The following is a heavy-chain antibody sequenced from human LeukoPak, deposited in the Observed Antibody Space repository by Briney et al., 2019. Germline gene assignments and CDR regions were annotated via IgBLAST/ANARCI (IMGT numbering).Heavy chain of an antibody. CDR1: GYSFPTYW. D-gene: IGHD3-10*01. CDR2: IYPGDSAT. V-gene: IGHV5-51*01. J-gene: IGHJ4*02. Sequence: GESQKISCKGSGYSFPTYWIGWVRQMPGKGLEWMGIIYPGDSATTYSPSFQGQVTISADKSISTAYLQWSSLKASDTAMYFCASGGLPSYSDYWGQGTLVTVSS. CDR3: ASGGLPSYSDY.